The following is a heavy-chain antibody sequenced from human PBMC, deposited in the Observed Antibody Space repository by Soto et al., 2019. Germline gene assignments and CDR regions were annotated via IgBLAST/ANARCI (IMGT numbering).Heavy chain of an antibody. CDR2: IVVASGQT. J-gene: IGHJ6*02. V-gene: IGHV1-58*02. D-gene: IGHD2-15*01. CDR3: SADRPDIGVGCWV. CDR1: GSGFIRSG. Sequence: SVKVSCKASGSGFIRSGIQWVRQAHGQRLEWIGWIVVASGQTNYAQNFRGRVAITRDTSTATAYIELTGLTSEDTAVYFCSADRPDIGVGCWVWGQGTTVTVSS.